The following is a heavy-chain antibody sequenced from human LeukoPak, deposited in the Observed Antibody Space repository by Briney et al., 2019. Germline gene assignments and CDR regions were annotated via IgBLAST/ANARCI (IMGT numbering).Heavy chain of an antibody. V-gene: IGHV1-18*01. CDR1: GYTFISYG. CDR3: ARNPNPVGPDAFDI. Sequence: VASVKVSCKASGYTFISYGISWVRQAPGQGLEWMGWISAYNGNTNYAQKLQGRVTMTTDTSTSTAYMELRSLRSDDTAVYYCARNPNPVGPDAFDIWGQGTMVTVSS. CDR2: ISAYNGNT. J-gene: IGHJ3*02.